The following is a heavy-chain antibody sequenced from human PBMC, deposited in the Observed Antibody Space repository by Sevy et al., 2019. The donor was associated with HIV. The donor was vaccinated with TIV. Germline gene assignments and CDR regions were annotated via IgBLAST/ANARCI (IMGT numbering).Heavy chain of an antibody. CDR3: AGAYLGSGWYCPRGIDY. Sequence: GGSLRLSCAASGFTFSTYWMTWVRQAPGKGLEWVANIKQDGSEKYYADSVKGRLTVSRDNTKNSLYLQLNSLRAEDTAIYDCAGAYLGSGWYCPRGIDYWGQGTLVTVSS. V-gene: IGHV3-7*01. D-gene: IGHD6-13*01. CDR1: GFTFSTYW. CDR2: IKQDGSEK. J-gene: IGHJ4*02.